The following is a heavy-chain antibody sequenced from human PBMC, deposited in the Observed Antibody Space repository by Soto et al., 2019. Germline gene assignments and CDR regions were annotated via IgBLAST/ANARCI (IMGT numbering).Heavy chain of an antibody. V-gene: IGHV4-59*06. Sequence: SETLSLTCTVSGGSISSYYWSWIRQHPGKGLEWIGYIYYSGSTYYNPSLKSRVTISVDTSKNQFSLKLSSVTAADTAVYYCARDQDYYDSSGYVSDAFDIWGQGTMVTVSS. J-gene: IGHJ3*02. D-gene: IGHD3-22*01. CDR3: ARDQDYYDSSGYVSDAFDI. CDR2: IYYSGST. CDR1: GGSISSYY.